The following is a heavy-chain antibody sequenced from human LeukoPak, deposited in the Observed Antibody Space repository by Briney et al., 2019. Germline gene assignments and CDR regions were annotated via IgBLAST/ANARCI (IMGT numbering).Heavy chain of an antibody. D-gene: IGHD4-17*01. CDR3: ASSYGASGYFDY. V-gene: IGHV4-61*02. Sequence: SETLSLTCTVSGGSISSGSYYWSWIRQPAGKGLEWIGRIYTSGSTNYNPSLKSRVTMSVDTSKNQFSLKLSSVTAADTAVYYCASSYGASGYFDYWGQGTLVTVSS. CDR2: IYTSGST. CDR1: GGSISSGSYY. J-gene: IGHJ4*02.